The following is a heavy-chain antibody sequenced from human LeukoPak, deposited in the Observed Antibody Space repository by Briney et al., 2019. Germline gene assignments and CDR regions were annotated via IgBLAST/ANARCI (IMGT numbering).Heavy chain of an antibody. V-gene: IGHV1-2*02. CDR1: GYTFTGYY. D-gene: IGHD2-15*01. Sequence: SSVNVSCKPSGYTFTGYYMHWVRQAAGQGVEGMGWINLYSGCTIYAQKFQGRITMTRDTFISPAYMELSRLRSDDTAVYFFVRTPTDRYCRGGSCYSFYYCDYWGQGALVTLSS. J-gene: IGHJ4*02. CDR2: INLYSGCT. CDR3: VRTPTDRYCRGGSCYSFYYCDY.